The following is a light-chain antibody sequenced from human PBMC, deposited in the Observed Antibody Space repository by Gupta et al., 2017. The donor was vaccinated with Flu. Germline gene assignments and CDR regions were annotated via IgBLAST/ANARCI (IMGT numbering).Light chain of an antibody. V-gene: IGKV4-1*01. CDR3: QQDDSPTYT. CDR2: WAS. J-gene: IGKJ2*01. CDR1: QSVLYSSNNNNY. Sequence: DIVMTQSPDSLAVSLGERATINCKSSQSVLYSSNNNNYLAWYQQKPGQPPKLLIYWASIRESGVPDRFSGRGSGTDFTLTISSLQAEDVPVYYCQQDDSPTYTFGQGTKMEIK.